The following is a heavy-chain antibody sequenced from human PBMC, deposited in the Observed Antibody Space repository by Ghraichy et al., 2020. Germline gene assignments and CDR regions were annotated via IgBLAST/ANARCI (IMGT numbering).Heavy chain of an antibody. CDR3: AGRTSGAYQDAFDI. J-gene: IGHJ3*02. CDR1: GFIFSRYA. CDR2: ISGSGDPT. D-gene: IGHD1-7*01. V-gene: IGHV3-23*01. Sequence: GGSLRLSCAGPGFIFSRYAMTWVRQAPGKGLEWVSSISGSGDPTNYADSVKGRFTISKDNSENTLYLQMNTLRAEDTAVYYCAGRTSGAYQDAFDIWSQGTMVPVSS.